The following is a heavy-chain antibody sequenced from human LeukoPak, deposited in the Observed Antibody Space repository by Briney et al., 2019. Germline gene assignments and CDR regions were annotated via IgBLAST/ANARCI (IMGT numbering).Heavy chain of an antibody. Sequence: ASVKVSCKASGYTFTGYYMHWVRQAPGQGLEWMGWINPNSGGTNYAQKFQGRVTVTRDTSISTAYMELSRLRSDDTAVYYCARVRGDTAIPHGMDVWGQGTTVTVSS. V-gene: IGHV1-2*02. CDR3: ARVRGDTAIPHGMDV. J-gene: IGHJ6*02. CDR1: GYTFTGYY. CDR2: INPNSGGT. D-gene: IGHD5-18*01.